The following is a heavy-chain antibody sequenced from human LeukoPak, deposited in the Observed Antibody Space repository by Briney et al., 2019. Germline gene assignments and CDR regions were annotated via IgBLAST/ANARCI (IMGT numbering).Heavy chain of an antibody. CDR1: GFTVSSNY. CDR2: ISGSGGST. V-gene: IGHV3-23*01. CDR3: AKEPYCRGGSCYRTDWFDP. D-gene: IGHD2-15*01. J-gene: IGHJ5*02. Sequence: GGSLRLSCAASGFTVSSNYMSWVRQAPGKGLEWVSAISGSGGSTYYADSVKGRFTISRDNSKNTLYLQMNSLRAEDTAVYYCAKEPYCRGGSCYRTDWFDPWGQGTLVTVSS.